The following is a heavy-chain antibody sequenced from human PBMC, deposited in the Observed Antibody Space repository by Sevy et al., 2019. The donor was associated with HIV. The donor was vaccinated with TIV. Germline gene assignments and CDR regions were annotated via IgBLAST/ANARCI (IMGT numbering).Heavy chain of an antibody. CDR2: IKSKTDGGTT. D-gene: IGHD3-16*02. V-gene: IGHV3-15*01. Sequence: GESLKISCAASGFTFSNAWMSWVRQAPGKGLEWVGRIKSKTDGGTTDYAAPVKGRFTISRDDSKNTLYLQMNSLKTEDTAVYYCTTLYDCVWGSYRKSDYWGQGTLVTVSS. CDR1: GFTFSNAW. J-gene: IGHJ4*02. CDR3: TTLYDCVWGSYRKSDY.